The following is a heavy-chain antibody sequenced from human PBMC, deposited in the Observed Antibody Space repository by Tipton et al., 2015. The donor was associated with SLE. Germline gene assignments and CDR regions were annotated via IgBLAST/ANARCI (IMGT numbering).Heavy chain of an antibody. D-gene: IGHD3-10*01. J-gene: IGHJ5*01. CDR3: AREGAVRDSSGSFDS. CDR1: GDSLSSGYHF. Sequence: PGLVKPSGTLSLTCAVSGDSLSSGYHFWNWIRQPAGKGLEWVGRINVGGRTNYNPSLKSRVAISIDTSKNQFSLRMTSVSATDTAVYFCAREGAVRDSSGSFDSWGQGTLVTVSS. CDR2: INVGGRT. V-gene: IGHV4-61*02.